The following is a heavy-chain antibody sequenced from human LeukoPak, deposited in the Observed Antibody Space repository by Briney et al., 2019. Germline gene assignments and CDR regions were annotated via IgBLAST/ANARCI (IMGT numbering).Heavy chain of an antibody. CDR2: VHASGNS. CDR1: SVSITSYH. J-gene: IGHJ4*02. D-gene: IGHD5-18*01. Sequence: SETLSLTCTVSSVSITSYHWSWIRQSAGKGLEWIGRVHASGNSNYNPSLKSRVTMSVDTSKNQFSLKLTSVTAADTAVYYCARDGLYSYGYSYFDYWGQGTLVTVS. V-gene: IGHV4-4*07. CDR3: ARDGLYSYGYSYFDY.